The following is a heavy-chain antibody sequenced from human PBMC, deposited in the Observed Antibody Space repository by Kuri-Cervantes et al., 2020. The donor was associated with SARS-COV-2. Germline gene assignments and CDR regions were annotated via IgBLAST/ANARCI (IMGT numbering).Heavy chain of an antibody. V-gene: IGHV4-38-2*02. CDR1: GYSISSGYY. D-gene: IGHD6-13*01. CDR3: VRMRRGSSWYFDY. CDR2: IYHSGST. Sequence: ESLKISCTVSGYSISSGYYWGWIRQPPGKGLEWIGSIYHSGSTYYNPSLKSRVTISVDTSKNQFSLKLSSVTAADTAVYYCVRMRRGSSWYFDYWGQGTLVTVSS. J-gene: IGHJ4*02.